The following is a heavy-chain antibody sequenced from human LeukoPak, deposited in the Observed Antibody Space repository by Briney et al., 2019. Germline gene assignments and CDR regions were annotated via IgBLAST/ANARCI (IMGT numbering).Heavy chain of an antibody. V-gene: IGHV4-31*03. D-gene: IGHD2-8*01. J-gene: IGHJ4*02. CDR1: GGSISSGGYY. CDR3: ARECRRTNGVCYSDY. Sequence: HSETLSLTCTVSGGSISSGGYYWSWIRQHPGKGLEWIGYIYYSGSTYYNPPLKSRVTISVDTSKNQFSLKLSSVTAADTAVYYCARECRRTNGVCYSDYWGQGTLVTVSS. CDR2: IYYSGST.